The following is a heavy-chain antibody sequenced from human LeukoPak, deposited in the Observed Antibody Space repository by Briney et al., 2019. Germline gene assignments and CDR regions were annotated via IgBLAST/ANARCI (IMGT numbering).Heavy chain of an antibody. Sequence: SVTVSCKASGGTFSSYAISWVRQAPGQGLEWMGGIIPILGTANYAQKFQGRVTITADESTSTAYMELSSLRSEDTAVYYCATKRGYSYGSPHWGQGTLVTVPS. V-gene: IGHV1-69*01. CDR1: GGTFSSYA. J-gene: IGHJ4*02. D-gene: IGHD5-18*01. CDR2: IIPILGTA. CDR3: ATKRGYSYGSPH.